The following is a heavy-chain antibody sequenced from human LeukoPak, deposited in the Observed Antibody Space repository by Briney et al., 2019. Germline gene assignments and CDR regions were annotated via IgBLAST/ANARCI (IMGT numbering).Heavy chain of an antibody. CDR1: GYTLTELS. CDR2: FDPEDGET. CDR3: ATDSVRGFISPVGLLAYYYGMDV. Sequence: ASVKVSCKVSGYTLTELSMHWVRQAPGKGLEWMGGFDPEDGETIYAQKFQGRVTMTEDTSTDTAYMELSSLRSEDTAVYYCATDSVRGFISPVGLLAYYYGMDVWGQGTTVTVSS. V-gene: IGHV1-24*01. D-gene: IGHD3-10*01. J-gene: IGHJ6*02.